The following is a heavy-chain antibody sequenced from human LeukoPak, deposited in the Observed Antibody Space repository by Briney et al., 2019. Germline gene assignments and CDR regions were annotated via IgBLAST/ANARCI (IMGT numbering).Heavy chain of an antibody. V-gene: IGHV4-4*07. CDR1: GGSMNSYY. CDR2: IYTSGST. J-gene: IGHJ4*02. CDR3: ARGGELEIVAHFDY. Sequence: PSETLSLTCTVSGGSMNSYYWTWIRQPAGKGLEWIGRIYTSGSTNYNPSLKSRGTMSLDTSKNQFSLRLSSVTAADTAVYYCARGGELEIVAHFDYWGQGTLVTVSS. D-gene: IGHD5-12*01.